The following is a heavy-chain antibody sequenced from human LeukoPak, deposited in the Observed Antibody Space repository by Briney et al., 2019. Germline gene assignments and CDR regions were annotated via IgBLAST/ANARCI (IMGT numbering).Heavy chain of an antibody. CDR3: AKSGYNRFDY. Sequence: PGGSLRLSCAGSGFTFSSYWMSWVRQAPGKGLEWVSGISGSGGGSSTYYADSVKGRFTISRDNSKNTLYVRMNSLRAEDTAVYYCAKSGYNRFDYWGQGTLVTVSS. J-gene: IGHJ4*02. CDR1: GFTFSSYW. V-gene: IGHV3-23*01. CDR2: ISGSGGGSST. D-gene: IGHD5-24*01.